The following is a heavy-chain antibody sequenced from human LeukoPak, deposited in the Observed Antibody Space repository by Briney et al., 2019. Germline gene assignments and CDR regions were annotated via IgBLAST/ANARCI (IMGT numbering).Heavy chain of an antibody. Sequence: GRSLRLSCAASGFTFSSYAMHWVRQAPGKGLEWVAVISYDGSNKYYADSVKGRFTISRDNSKNTLYLQMNSLRAEDTAMYYCARVGYYDSSGYLDAFDIWGQGTMVTVSS. CDR3: ARVGYYDSSGYLDAFDI. CDR2: ISYDGSNK. J-gene: IGHJ3*02. CDR1: GFTFSSYA. D-gene: IGHD3-22*01. V-gene: IGHV3-30-3*01.